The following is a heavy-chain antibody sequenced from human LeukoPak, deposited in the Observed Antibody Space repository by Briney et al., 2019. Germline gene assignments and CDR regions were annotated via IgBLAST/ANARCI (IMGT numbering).Heavy chain of an antibody. J-gene: IGHJ5*02. D-gene: IGHD4-17*01. Sequence: ASVKVSCKASGYTFTGYYMHWVRQAPGQGLEWMVWINPNSGGTNYAQKFQGRVTMTRDTSISTAYMELSRLGSDDAAVYYCARVATLTNNWFDPGDEGTLITVSS. CDR2: INPNSGGT. CDR1: GYTFTGYY. CDR3: ARVATLTNNWFDP. V-gene: IGHV1-2*02.